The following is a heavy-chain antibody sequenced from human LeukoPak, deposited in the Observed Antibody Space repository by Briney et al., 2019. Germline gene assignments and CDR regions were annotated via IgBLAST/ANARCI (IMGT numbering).Heavy chain of an antibody. Sequence: GGSLRLSCAASGFTFSSYSMNWVRQAPGKGLEWVSSISSSSSYIYYADSVKGRFTISRDNAKNSLYLQMNSLRAEDTAVYYCARDGVDSSGPFDYWGQGTLVPSPQ. CDR1: GFTFSSYS. CDR3: ARDGVDSSGPFDY. D-gene: IGHD3-22*01. V-gene: IGHV3-21*01. CDR2: ISSSSSYI. J-gene: IGHJ4*02.